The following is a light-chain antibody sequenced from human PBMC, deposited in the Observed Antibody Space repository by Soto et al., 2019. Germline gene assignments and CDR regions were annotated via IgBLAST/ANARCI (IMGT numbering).Light chain of an antibody. J-gene: IGKJ1*01. CDR2: AAS. Sequence: DIQMTQSPSSLSASVGDRVTITCRASQSISTYLNWYQQKPGKAPKLLIYAASSLQSGVPSTFSGSGSGTDFTLTISSLQPEDFATYYFQQSYLTPLTFGQGNKVEI. CDR1: QSISTY. V-gene: IGKV1-39*01. CDR3: QQSYLTPLT.